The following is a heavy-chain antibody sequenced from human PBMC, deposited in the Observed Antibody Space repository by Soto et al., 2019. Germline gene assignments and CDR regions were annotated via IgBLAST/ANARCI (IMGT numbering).Heavy chain of an antibody. D-gene: IGHD3-9*01. J-gene: IGHJ4*02. Sequence: APVKVSCKVSGYTHTELSMHWVRQAPGKGLEWMGGFDPEDGETIYAQKFQGRVTMTEDTSTDTAYMELSSMRSEDTAVYYCATGAAVRYDILTAFDYCCQGTLVTVSS. V-gene: IGHV1-24*01. CDR3: ATGAAVRYDILTAFDY. CDR2: FDPEDGET. CDR1: GYTHTELS.